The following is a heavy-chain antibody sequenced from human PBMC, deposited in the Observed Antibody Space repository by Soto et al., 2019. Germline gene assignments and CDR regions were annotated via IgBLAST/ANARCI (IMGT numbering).Heavy chain of an antibody. Sequence: SETLSLTCTVSGCSISSSSYYWGWIRQPPGKGLEWIGSIYYSGSTYYNPSLKSRVTISVDTSKNQFSLKLSSVTAADTAVYYCARQAVWDIVVVVAATNWFDPWGQGTLVTVSS. D-gene: IGHD2-15*01. CDR1: GCSISSSSYY. J-gene: IGHJ5*02. CDR2: IYYSGST. CDR3: ARQAVWDIVVVVAATNWFDP. V-gene: IGHV4-39*01.